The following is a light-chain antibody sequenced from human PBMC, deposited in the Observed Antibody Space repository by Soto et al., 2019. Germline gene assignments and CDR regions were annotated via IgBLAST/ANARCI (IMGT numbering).Light chain of an antibody. V-gene: IGKV3-15*01. CDR3: QQFNNWPPWT. CDR2: GAS. J-gene: IGKJ1*01. CDR1: QNVGNN. Sequence: EIVMTQSPATLSVSPGERATLSCRASQNVGNNLVWYQQKPGQAPRLLIYGASTRAAGIPARFSGSGSATEFILTISGLQHDDFAVYYCQQFNNWPPWTFGQGTKVDIK.